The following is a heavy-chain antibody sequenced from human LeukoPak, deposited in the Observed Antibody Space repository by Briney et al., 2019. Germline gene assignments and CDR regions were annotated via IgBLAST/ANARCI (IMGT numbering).Heavy chain of an antibody. CDR3: ARSVGQLELGYYYYMDV. Sequence: SETLSLTCTVSGYSITTNYYWAWIRQSPGTGLEWIGSVYHNGETYYNPSLKSRVIISVDTSKNEFSLGLTSVTAADTAVYYCARSVGQLELGYYYYMDVWGKGTTVTVSS. CDR1: GYSITTNYY. D-gene: IGHD1-7*01. CDR2: VYHNGET. J-gene: IGHJ6*03. V-gene: IGHV4-38-2*02.